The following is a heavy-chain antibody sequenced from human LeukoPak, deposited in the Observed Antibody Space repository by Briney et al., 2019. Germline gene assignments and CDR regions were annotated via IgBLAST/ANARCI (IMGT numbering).Heavy chain of an antibody. J-gene: IGHJ4*02. CDR2: ISRSSGAI. V-gene: IGHV3-48*01. CDR1: GFTFSSYS. CDR3: ARGQLDSYNPFDY. Sequence: GGSLRLSYTASGFTFSSYSMNWVRQAPGKGLEWISYISRSSGAIYYADSVKGRFTISRDNAENSLYLRMSSLRAVDTAVYFCARGQLDSYNPFDYWGQGILVTVSS. D-gene: IGHD1-1*01.